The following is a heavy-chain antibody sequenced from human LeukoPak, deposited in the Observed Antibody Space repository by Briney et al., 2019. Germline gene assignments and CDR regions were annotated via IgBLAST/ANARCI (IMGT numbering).Heavy chain of an antibody. CDR3: ARDVRYYDSSGYIV. D-gene: IGHD3-22*01. V-gene: IGHV4-39*02. Sequence: SETLSLTCIVSGGSISSSSYYWGWIRQPPGKGLEWIGSIHYSGGTYYNPSLKSRVTISVDTPKNQFSLKLSSVTAADTAVYYCARDVRYYDSSGYIVWGQGTLVTVSS. CDR2: IHYSGGT. CDR1: GGSISSSSYY. J-gene: IGHJ4*02.